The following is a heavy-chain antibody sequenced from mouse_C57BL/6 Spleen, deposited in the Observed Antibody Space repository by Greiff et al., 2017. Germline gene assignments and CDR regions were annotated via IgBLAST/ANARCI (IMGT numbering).Heavy chain of an antibody. V-gene: IGHV1-81*01. Sequence: QVQLKQSGAELARPGASVKLSCKASGYTFTSYGISWVKQRTGQGLEWIGEIYPRSGNTYYNEKFKGKATLTADKSSSTAYMELRSLTSEDSAIYFCARLMITTGGAMDYWGQGTSVTVSS. CDR1: GYTFTSYG. J-gene: IGHJ4*01. D-gene: IGHD2-4*01. CDR3: ARLMITTGGAMDY. CDR2: IYPRSGNT.